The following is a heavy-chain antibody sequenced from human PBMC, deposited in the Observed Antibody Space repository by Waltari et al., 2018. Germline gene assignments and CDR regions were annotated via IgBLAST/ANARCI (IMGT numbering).Heavy chain of an antibody. CDR3: ARTPYTSGWPGKFDY. D-gene: IGHD6-19*01. V-gene: IGHV3-53*04. J-gene: IGHJ4*02. Sequence: EVQLVESGGGLVQPGESLRLSCAASGFRVRPNPLSWVRQAPGKGPEWVSVIYSSGDVYYADSVRGRFIISRDIFKNTLYLQMSSLKNEDSAVYYCARTPYTSGWPGKFDYWGQGALVSVSS. CDR2: IYSSGDV. CDR1: GFRVRPNP.